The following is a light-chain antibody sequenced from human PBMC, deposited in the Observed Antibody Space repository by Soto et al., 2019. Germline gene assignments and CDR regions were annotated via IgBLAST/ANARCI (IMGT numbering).Light chain of an antibody. CDR2: AAS. CDR3: QQYYSYPRA. J-gene: IGKJ1*01. Sequence: AIRMTQSPSSRSASTGDRVTISCRARQGISSYLAWYQKKPGKAPKLLIYAASTLQSGVPSRFSGSGSGTDFTLTISCLQSEDFATYYCQQYYSYPRAFGQGTKVEIK. V-gene: IGKV1-8*01. CDR1: QGISSY.